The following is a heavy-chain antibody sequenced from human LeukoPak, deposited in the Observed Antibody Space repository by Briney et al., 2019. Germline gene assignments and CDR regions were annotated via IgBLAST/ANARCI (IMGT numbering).Heavy chain of an antibody. CDR2: ISWNSGTI. J-gene: IGHJ1*01. CDR3: ARAYKDRSLAGKKEFFQH. D-gene: IGHD6-19*01. CDR1: GFTFDNYA. Sequence: GGSLRLSCAASGFTFDNYAMNWVRQVPGKGLEWISLISWNSGTIGNADSVKGRFTISRDNANNFLYLQMNSLRAEDTALYYCARAYKDRSLAGKKEFFQHWGQGTLVTVSS. V-gene: IGHV3-9*01.